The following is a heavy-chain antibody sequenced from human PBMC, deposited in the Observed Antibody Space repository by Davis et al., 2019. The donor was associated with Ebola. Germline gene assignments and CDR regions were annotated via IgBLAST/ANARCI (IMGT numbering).Heavy chain of an antibody. CDR2: ISSGGGAP. J-gene: IGHJ4*02. Sequence: GGSLRLSCAASGFTFSTYAMGWVRQAPGKGLEWVSDISSGGGAPYYADSVKGRFTTFRDKPKNTLYLQMNSLRADDTAVYYCAKQRGVGAIDYDYWGRGTVVTVSS. V-gene: IGHV3-23*01. CDR3: AKQRGVGAIDYDY. CDR1: GFTFSTYA. D-gene: IGHD1-26*01.